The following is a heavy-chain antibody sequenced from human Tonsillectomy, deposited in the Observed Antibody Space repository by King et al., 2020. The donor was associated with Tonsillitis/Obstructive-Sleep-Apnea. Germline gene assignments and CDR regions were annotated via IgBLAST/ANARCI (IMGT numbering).Heavy chain of an antibody. V-gene: IGHV3-48*03. D-gene: IGHD3-16*02. J-gene: IGHJ3*02. CDR2: ISSRGSTI. CDR3: ADLSMGQNDAFDI. CDR1: GFTFSSYE. Sequence: VQLVESGGGLVQPGGSLRLSCAASGFTFSSYEMNWVRQAPGKGLEWVSYISSRGSTIYYADSVKGRFTISRDNAKNSLYLQMNSLRAEDTAVYYCADLSMGQNDAFDILGQGTMVTVSS.